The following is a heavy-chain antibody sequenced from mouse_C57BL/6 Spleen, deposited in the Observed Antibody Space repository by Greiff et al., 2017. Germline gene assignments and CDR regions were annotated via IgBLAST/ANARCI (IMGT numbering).Heavy chain of an antibody. Sequence: EVQLQQSGPELVKPGASVKISCKASGYTFTDYYMNWVKQSHGKSLEWIGDINPNNGGTSYNQKFKGKATLTVDKSSSTAYMELRSLTSEDSAVYYCARSTYYGSSYWYFDVWGTGTKVTVSS. CDR1: GYTFTDYY. D-gene: IGHD1-1*01. CDR3: ARSTYYGSSYWYFDV. CDR2: INPNNGGT. V-gene: IGHV1-26*01. J-gene: IGHJ1*03.